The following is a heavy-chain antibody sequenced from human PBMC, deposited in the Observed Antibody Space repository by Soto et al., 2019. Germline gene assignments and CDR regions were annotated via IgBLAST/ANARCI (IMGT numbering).Heavy chain of an antibody. CDR1: GYTFTNYG. Sequence: ASVKVSCKVSGYTFTNYGIDWVRQAPGQGLEWVGWFNPANRNTNYAQKFQDRVSMTTDTSTNTAYMELRGLRSDDTAVYYCARVRFGDPFDFWGQGTLVTVSS. CDR3: ARVRFGDPFDF. V-gene: IGHV1-18*01. J-gene: IGHJ4*02. D-gene: IGHD2-21*02. CDR2: FNPANRNT.